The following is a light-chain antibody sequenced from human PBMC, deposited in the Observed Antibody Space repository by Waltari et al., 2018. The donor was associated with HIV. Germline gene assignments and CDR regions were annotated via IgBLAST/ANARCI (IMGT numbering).Light chain of an antibody. J-gene: IGKJ5*01. V-gene: IGKV3-20*01. CDR1: QSVYRRY. CDR2: GAS. CDR3: QQYDHIPST. Sequence: ENVLTQSPDSLSLSPGEGATLFCRASQSVYRRYLAWYQQESGQAPRRPFYGASTRATGVSDRCSGSGSGTDFTLTISRLEPDDFAMYYCQQYDHIPSTFGQGTRLEIK.